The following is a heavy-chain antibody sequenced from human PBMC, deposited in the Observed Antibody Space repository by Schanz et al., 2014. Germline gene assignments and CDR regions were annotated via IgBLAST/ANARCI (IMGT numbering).Heavy chain of an antibody. J-gene: IGHJ2*01. V-gene: IGHV1-18*01. CDR3: VRVPERDATFDR. CDR2: IRTDNGHT. Sequence: QVQLVQSGGEMKKPGASVKVSCKASGYTFTAYGLSWVRQAPGQGLEWLGWIRTDNGHTTYAQKVRDRVIFTTDTSANTAYMELESTGADDRAHEYCVRVPERDATFDRWGRGTLVTVSS. D-gene: IGHD1-26*01. CDR1: GYTFTAYG.